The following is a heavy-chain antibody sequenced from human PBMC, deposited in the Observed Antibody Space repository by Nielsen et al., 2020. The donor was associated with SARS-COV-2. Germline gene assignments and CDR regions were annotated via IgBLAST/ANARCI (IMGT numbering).Heavy chain of an antibody. CDR2: ISYGGSN. J-gene: IGHJ6*02. Sequence: GGSLRLSCAASGFTFSRYGVHWVRQAPGKGLEWVAVISYGGSNYADSVKGRFTISRDNSKNTLFLQMNSLRAEDTAIYYCARDSLDDYGMDVWGQGTTVTVSS. CDR1: GFTFSRYG. V-gene: IGHV3-30*04. D-gene: IGHD1-1*01. CDR3: ARDSLDDYGMDV.